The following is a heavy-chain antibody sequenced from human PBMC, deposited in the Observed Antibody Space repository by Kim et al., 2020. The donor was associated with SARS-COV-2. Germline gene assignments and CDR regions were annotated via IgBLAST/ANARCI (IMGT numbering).Heavy chain of an antibody. J-gene: IGHJ6*01. CDR3: SSSPLYVADTAMFLLDYG. D-gene: IGHD5-18*01. CDR2: IYSGGST. CDR1: GFTVSSNY. V-gene: IGHV3-53*01. Sequence: GGSLRLSCAASGFTVSSNYMSWVRQAPGKGLEWVSVIYSGGSTYYADSVKGRFTISRDNSKNTLYLQMNSLRAEDTAVYYCSSSPLYVADTAMFLLDYG.